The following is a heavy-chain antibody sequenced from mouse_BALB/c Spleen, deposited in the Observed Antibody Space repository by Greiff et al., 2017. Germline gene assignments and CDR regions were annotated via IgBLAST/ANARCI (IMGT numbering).Heavy chain of an antibody. CDR2: IWSGGSA. CDR3: ARNDYYGPWFAY. Sequence: QVQLKESGPGLVQPSQSLSITCTVSGFSLTSYGVHWVRQSPGKGLEWLGVIWSGGSADYNAAFISRLSISKDNSKSQVFFKMNSLQANDTAIYYCARNDYYGPWFAYWGQGTLVTVSA. D-gene: IGHD1-2*01. V-gene: IGHV2-2*02. J-gene: IGHJ3*01. CDR1: GFSLTSYG.